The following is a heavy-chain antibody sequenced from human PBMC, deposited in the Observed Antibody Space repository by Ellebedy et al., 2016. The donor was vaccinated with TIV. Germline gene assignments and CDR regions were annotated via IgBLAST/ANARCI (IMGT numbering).Heavy chain of an antibody. Sequence: GGSLRLXCKGSGYSFTSYWISWVRQMPGKGLEWMGRIDPSDSYTNYSPSFQGHVTISADKSISTAYLQWSSLKASDTAMYYCARQYSSGWHDAFDIWGQGTMVTVSS. D-gene: IGHD6-19*01. CDR2: IDPSDSYT. V-gene: IGHV5-10-1*01. CDR1: GYSFTSYW. CDR3: ARQYSSGWHDAFDI. J-gene: IGHJ3*02.